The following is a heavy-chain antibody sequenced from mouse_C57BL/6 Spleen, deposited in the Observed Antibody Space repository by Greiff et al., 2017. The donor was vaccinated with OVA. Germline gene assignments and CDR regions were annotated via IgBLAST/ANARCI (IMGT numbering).Heavy chain of an antibody. CDR2: IDPSDSET. J-gene: IGHJ4*01. CDR1: GYTFTSYW. D-gene: IGHD2-1*01. Sequence: QVQLQQPGAELVRPGSSVKLSCKASGYTFTSYWMHWVKQRPIQGLEWIGNIDPSDSETHYNQKFKDKATLTVDKSSSTAYMQLSSLTSEDSAVYYCARWGIYPYYAMDYWGQGTSVTVSS. CDR3: ARWGIYPYYAMDY. V-gene: IGHV1-52*01.